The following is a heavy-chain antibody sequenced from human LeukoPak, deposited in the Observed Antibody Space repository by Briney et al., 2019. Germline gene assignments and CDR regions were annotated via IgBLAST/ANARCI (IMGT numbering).Heavy chain of an antibody. D-gene: IGHD3-10*01. J-gene: IGHJ6*02. CDR1: GFTFSSYS. CDR3: ARGPITMVRGVIISDYYYYGMDV. CDR2: ISSSSSYI. V-gene: IGHV3-21*01. Sequence: GGSLRLSCAASGFTFSSYSVNWVRQAPGKGLEWVSSISSSSSYIYYADSVKGRFTISRDNAKNSLYLQMNSLRAEDTAVYYCARGPITMVRGVIISDYYYYGMDVWGQGTTVTVSS.